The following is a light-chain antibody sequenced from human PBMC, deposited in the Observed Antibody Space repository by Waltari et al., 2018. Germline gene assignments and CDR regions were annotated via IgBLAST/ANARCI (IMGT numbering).Light chain of an antibody. Sequence: EIVLMQSPATLSLSPGDRATLSCGASQSVSSYLAWYQQKPGQAPRLLIYDASNRATGIPARFSGSGSGTDFTLTISSLEPEDFAVYYCQQRSNWPPSITFGGGTKVEIK. V-gene: IGKV3-11*01. CDR2: DAS. CDR3: QQRSNWPPSIT. J-gene: IGKJ4*01. CDR1: QSVSSY.